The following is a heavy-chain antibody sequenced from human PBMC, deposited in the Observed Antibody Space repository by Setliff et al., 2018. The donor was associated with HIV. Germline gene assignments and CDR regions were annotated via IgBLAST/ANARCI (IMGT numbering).Heavy chain of an antibody. J-gene: IGHJ4*02. V-gene: IGHV3-49*03. CDR3: TRSNWGSTPDFDY. CDR2: IRSKAYGGTR. CDR1: GFTFGDYA. Sequence: GGSLRLSCITSGFTFGDYAMSWFRQAPGKGLEWVGFIRSKAYGGTREYAASVKGRFTISRDDSKSIAYLQMNSLKTEDTAVYYCTRSNWGSTPDFDYWGQGTMVTVSS. D-gene: IGHD7-27*01.